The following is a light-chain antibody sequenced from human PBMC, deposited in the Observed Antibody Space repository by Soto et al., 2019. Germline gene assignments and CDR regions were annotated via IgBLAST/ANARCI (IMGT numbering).Light chain of an antibody. CDR3: QQYGSSPFT. J-gene: IGKJ3*01. CDR2: GAS. CDR1: QSVSSSY. V-gene: IGKV3-20*01. Sequence: EIVLTQSPGTLSLSPGERATLSCRASQSVSSSYLAWYQQKPGQAPRLLIYGASSRATGITDRFSGSGSGTDCTLTISRLEPEYFAVYYCQQYGSSPFTFGPGTKVDIK.